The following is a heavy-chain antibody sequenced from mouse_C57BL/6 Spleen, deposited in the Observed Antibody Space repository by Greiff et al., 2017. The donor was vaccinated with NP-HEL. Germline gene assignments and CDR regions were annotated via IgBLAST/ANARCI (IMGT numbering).Heavy chain of an antibody. J-gene: IGHJ1*03. CDR3: ARGGVVSYWYFDV. CDR2: ISDGGSYT. CDR1: GFTFSSYA. D-gene: IGHD1-1*01. Sequence: EVKLMESGGGLVKPGGSLKLSCAASGFTFSSYAMSWVRQTPEKRLEWVATISDGGSYTYYPDNVKGRFTISRDNAKNNLYLQMSHLKSEDTAMYYCARGGVVSYWYFDVWGTGTTVTVSS. V-gene: IGHV5-4*03.